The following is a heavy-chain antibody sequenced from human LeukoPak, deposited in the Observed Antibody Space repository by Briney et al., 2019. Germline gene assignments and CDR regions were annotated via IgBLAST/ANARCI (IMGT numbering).Heavy chain of an antibody. J-gene: IGHJ3*02. D-gene: IGHD3-9*01. CDR1: GGTFSSYA. CDR2: ISAYNGNT. V-gene: IGHV1-18*01. Sequence: ASVKVSCKASGGTFSSYAISWVRQAPGQGLEWMGWISAYNGNTNYAQKLQGRVTMTTDTSTSTAYMELRSLRSDDTAVYYCARDRYYYDILTGYSGPDAFDIWGQGTMVTVSS. CDR3: ARDRYYYDILTGYSGPDAFDI.